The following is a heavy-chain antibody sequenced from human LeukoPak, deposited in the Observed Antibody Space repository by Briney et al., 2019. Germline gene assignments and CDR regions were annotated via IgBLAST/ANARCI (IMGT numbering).Heavy chain of an antibody. Sequence: GGSLRLSCAASGFTFSSYAMSWVRQAPGKGLEWVSAISGSGGSTYYADSVKGRFTISRDNSKNTLYLQMNSLRAEDTAVYYCAYHYYDRSGYYRPLENWGQGTLVTVSS. CDR2: ISGSGGST. CDR1: GFTFSSYA. CDR3: AYHYYDRSGYYRPLEN. J-gene: IGHJ4*02. V-gene: IGHV3-23*01. D-gene: IGHD3-22*01.